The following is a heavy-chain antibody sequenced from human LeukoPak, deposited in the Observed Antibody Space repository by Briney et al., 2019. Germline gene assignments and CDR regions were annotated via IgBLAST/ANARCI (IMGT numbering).Heavy chain of an antibody. V-gene: IGHV3-30*02. J-gene: IGHJ3*02. CDR2: IRYDGSNK. D-gene: IGHD3-22*01. CDR1: GFTFSSYG. CDR3: AKGVRYYDSSDAFDI. Sequence: GGSLRLSCAASGFTFSSYGMHWVRQAPGKGLEWVAFIRYDGSNKYYADSVKGRFTISRDNSKNTLYLQMNSLRAEDTAVYYCAKGVRYYDSSDAFDIWGQGTMVTVSS.